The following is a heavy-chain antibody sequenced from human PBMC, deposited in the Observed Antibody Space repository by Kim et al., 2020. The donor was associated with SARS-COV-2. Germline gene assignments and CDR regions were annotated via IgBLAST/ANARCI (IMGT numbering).Heavy chain of an antibody. D-gene: IGHD2-15*01. CDR2: IDCGDGYT. Sequence: ASVKVSCKTSGYTFTRDSIHWVRQAPGQGLEWMGAIDCGDGYTKYSEKFQGRVTFTRDTSASTVYMELSGLRSEDSAVFYCLGGYYFDYWGQGTPVTVSS. V-gene: IGHV1-3*01. CDR1: GYTFTRDS. J-gene: IGHJ4*02. CDR3: LGGYYFDY.